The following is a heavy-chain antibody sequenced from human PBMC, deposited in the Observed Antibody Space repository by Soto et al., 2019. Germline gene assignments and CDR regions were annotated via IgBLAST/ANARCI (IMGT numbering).Heavy chain of an antibody. V-gene: IGHV1-2*02. J-gene: IGHJ6*02. CDR1: GYTFTGYY. CDR2: INPNSGGT. D-gene: IGHD4-4*01. CDR3: ARDRGLQYYYGMDV. Sequence: ASVKVSCKASGYTFTGYYMHWVRQAPGQGLEWMGWINPNSGGTNYAQKFQGRVTMTRDTSISTAYMELSRLRSDDTAVYYCARDRGLQYYYGMDVWGQGTTVTVYS.